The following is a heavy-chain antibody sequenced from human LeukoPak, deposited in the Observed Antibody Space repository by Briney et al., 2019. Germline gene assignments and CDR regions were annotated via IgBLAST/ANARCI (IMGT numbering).Heavy chain of an antibody. CDR2: INPNSGGT. D-gene: IGHD2-15*01. CDR3: ARGYCSGGTCYLVENWLDP. Sequence: ASVKVSCKASGYTLTAYYIYWVRQAPGQGLEWMGRINPNSGGTDYAQNFQGRVTMTRDTSVSTAYMELSRLRSDDTAVYYCARGYCSGGTCYLVENWLDPWGQGTLVTVSS. V-gene: IGHV1-2*06. CDR1: GYTLTAYY. J-gene: IGHJ5*02.